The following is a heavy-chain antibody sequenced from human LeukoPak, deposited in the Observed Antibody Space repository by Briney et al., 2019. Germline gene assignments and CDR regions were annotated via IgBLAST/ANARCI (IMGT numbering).Heavy chain of an antibody. CDR3: ARDGRSYSGYFDI. Sequence: PGGSLRLSCAASGFTFSDYYMDWVRQAPGKGLEWVGRIRDKANSYTREYAASVKGRFTISRDDSKNSLYLQMNSLTTEDTAVYLCARDGRSYSGYFDIWGHGTMVTVSS. V-gene: IGHV3-72*01. CDR2: IRDKANSYTR. D-gene: IGHD1-26*01. J-gene: IGHJ3*02. CDR1: GFTFSDYY.